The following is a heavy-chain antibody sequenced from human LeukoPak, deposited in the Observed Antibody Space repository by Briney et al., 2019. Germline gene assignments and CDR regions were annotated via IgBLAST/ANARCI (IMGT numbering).Heavy chain of an antibody. D-gene: IGHD2-15*01. CDR3: ARGGGPQEYYFDY. J-gene: IGHJ4*02. CDR2: ISYDGSNK. Sequence: SGGSLRLSCAASGFTFSSYAMHWVRQAPGKGLEWVAVISYDGSNKYYADSVKGRFTISRDNSKSTLYLQMNSLRAEDTAVYYCARGGGPQEYYFDYWGQGTLVTVSS. CDR1: GFTFSSYA. V-gene: IGHV3-30-3*01.